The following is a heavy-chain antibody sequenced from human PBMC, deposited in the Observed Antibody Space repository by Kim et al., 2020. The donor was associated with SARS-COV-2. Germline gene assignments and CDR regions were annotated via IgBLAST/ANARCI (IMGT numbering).Heavy chain of an antibody. J-gene: IGHJ4*02. CDR3: AKGEVGGTAPVFDY. V-gene: IGHV3-23*01. D-gene: IGHD1-26*01. Sequence: ADSVKGRFTISRDKSKNTLYLQMNSLRAEDTAVYYCAKGEVGGTAPVFDYWGQGTLVTVSS.